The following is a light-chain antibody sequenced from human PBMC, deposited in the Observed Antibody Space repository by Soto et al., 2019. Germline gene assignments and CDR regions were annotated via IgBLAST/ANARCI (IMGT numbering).Light chain of an antibody. CDR1: QSVSGY. CDR2: DAS. J-gene: IGKJ4*01. CDR3: QQRSNWPST. Sequence: TQSPSTLSASVGDRVTLSCRASQSVSGYLAWYQQKPGQAPRLLMYDASNRATGIPARFSGSGSGTDFTLTISSLEPEDFAVYYCQQRSNWPSTFGGGTKVEIK. V-gene: IGKV3-11*01.